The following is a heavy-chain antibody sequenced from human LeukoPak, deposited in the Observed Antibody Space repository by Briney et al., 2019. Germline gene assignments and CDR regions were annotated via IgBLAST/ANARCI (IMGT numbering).Heavy chain of an antibody. V-gene: IGHV3-48*01. CDR3: ARLTRMYYYDSSGYWTSYYMYG. Sequence: GGSLRLSCAASGFTFSGYSMNWVRQAPGKGLAWVSYISSTSSTIYYADSVKGRFPISRDNAKNSLYPQMNSLRAEVTAVYYCARLTRMYYYDSSGYWTSYYMYGWGKGTTVTVS. D-gene: IGHD3-22*01. CDR1: GFTFSGYS. CDR2: ISSTSSTI. J-gene: IGHJ6*03.